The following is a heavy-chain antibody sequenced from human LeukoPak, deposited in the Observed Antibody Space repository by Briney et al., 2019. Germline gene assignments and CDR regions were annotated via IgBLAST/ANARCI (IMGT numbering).Heavy chain of an antibody. V-gene: IGHV4-59*08. Sequence: SETRSRTCTVSGGSISRYYWSWIRQPPGKGLEWIGGIHYSGSTIYSPSLKSRVTISLDTANNQFSLRLSSVTAADTAVYYCARLITAYSGSAWYYFDFWGQGTLVTVSS. CDR1: GGSISRYY. J-gene: IGHJ4*02. D-gene: IGHD6-19*01. CDR3: ARLITAYSGSAWYYFDF. CDR2: IHYSGST.